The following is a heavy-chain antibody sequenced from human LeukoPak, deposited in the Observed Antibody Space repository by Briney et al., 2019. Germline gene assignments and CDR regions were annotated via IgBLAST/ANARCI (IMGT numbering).Heavy chain of an antibody. V-gene: IGHV3-48*03. D-gene: IGHD3-3*01. CDR1: GFTFSSYE. CDR2: ISSSGSTR. J-gene: IGHJ6*03. Sequence: GGSLRLSCAASGFTFSSYEMNWVRQAPGKGLEWVSYISSSGSTRYYADSVKGRFTISRDNAKNSLSLQMNSLRAEDTALYYCARGGITIFGVVSYMDVWGKGTTVTVSS. CDR3: ARGGITIFGVVSYMDV.